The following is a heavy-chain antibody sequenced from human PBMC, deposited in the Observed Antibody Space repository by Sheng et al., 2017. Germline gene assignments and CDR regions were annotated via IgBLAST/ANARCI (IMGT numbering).Heavy chain of an antibody. V-gene: IGHV3-30*18. J-gene: IGHJ5*02. D-gene: IGHD6-13*01. CDR3: AKGRAAAGPGSLPFDP. Sequence: QVQLVEVWGRRGPRPGRSLRLSCAASGFTFRSYAMHWVRQAPGKGLEWVSVMSFDGSNKYYADSVKGRFTISRDNSKNTLFLQMNSLRPDDTAVYYCAKGRAAAGPGSLPFDPWGQGTLVTVSS. CDR1: GFTFRSYA. CDR2: MSFDGSNK.